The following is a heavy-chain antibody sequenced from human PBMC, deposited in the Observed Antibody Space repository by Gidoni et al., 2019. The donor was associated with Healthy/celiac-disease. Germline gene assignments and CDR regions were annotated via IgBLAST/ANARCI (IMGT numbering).Heavy chain of an antibody. Sequence: QVQLVESGGGVVPPGRSLRLSCAASGFPFSSYAMHWVRQAPGKGLEWVAVISYDGSNKDYADSVKGRFTISRDKSKNTLYLQMNSLRAEETAVYYCARDPAAEAAAGGLGYWGQGTLVTVSS. CDR1: GFPFSSYA. V-gene: IGHV3-30-3*01. J-gene: IGHJ4*02. CDR2: ISYDGSNK. CDR3: ARDPAAEAAAGGLGY. D-gene: IGHD6-13*01.